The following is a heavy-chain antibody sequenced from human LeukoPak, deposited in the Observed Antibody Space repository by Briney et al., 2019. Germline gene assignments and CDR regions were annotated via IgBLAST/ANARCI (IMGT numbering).Heavy chain of an antibody. D-gene: IGHD6-13*01. CDR3: ARVGIAAAGFDY. CDR1: GYTFTSYY. CDR2: INPSGGST. J-gene: IGHJ4*02. Sequence: ASVKVSCKASGYTFTSYYMHWVRQAPRQGLEWMGIINPSGGSTSYAQKFQGRVTMTRDTSTSTVYMELSSLRSEDTAVYYCARVGIAAAGFDYWGQGTLVTVSS. V-gene: IGHV1-46*01.